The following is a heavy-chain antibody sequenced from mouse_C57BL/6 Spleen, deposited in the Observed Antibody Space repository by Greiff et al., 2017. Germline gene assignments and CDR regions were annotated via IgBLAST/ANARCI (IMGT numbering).Heavy chain of an antibody. V-gene: IGHV1-76*01. CDR1: GYTFTDYY. Sequence: QVQLQQSGAELVRPGASVKLSCKASGYTFTDYYINWVKQRPGQGLEWIARIYPGSGNTYYNEKFKGKATLTAEKSSSTAYMQLSSLTSEDSAVYFCARDGSLRYFDVWGTGTTVTVSS. J-gene: IGHJ1*03. CDR3: ARDGSLRYFDV. CDR2: IYPGSGNT. D-gene: IGHD2-3*01.